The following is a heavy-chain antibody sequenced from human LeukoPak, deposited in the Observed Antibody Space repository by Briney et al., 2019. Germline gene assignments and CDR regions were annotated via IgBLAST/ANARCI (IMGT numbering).Heavy chain of an antibody. J-gene: IGHJ4*02. CDR2: ISSSGDTM. D-gene: IGHD1-7*01. Sequence: GGSLRLSCAASGFSFSDYYMSWIRQAPGKGLEWVSYISSSGDTMFYSDSVKGRFTISRDNGKKSLFLEINSLRAEDAAIHYCARVMGNYASDYWGQGALVTVSS. CDR3: ARVMGNYASDY. V-gene: IGHV3-11*04. CDR1: GFSFSDYY.